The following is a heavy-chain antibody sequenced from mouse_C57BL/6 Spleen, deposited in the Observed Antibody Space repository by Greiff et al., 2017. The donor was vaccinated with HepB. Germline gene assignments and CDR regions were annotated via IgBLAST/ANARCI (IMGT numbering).Heavy chain of an antibody. D-gene: IGHD1-1*02. CDR2: IDPSDSYT. CDR1: GYTFTSYW. Sequence: VKLQQPGAELVMPGASVKLSCKASGYTFTSYWMHWVKQRPGQGLEWIGEIDPSDSYTNYNQKFQVKSTLTVDKSSSTAYMQLSSLTSEDSAVYYCAREGGGYWGQGTTLTVSS. V-gene: IGHV1-69*01. J-gene: IGHJ2*01. CDR3: AREGGGY.